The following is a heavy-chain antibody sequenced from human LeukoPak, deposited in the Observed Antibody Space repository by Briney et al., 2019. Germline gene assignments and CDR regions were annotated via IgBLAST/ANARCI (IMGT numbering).Heavy chain of an antibody. CDR1: GGSISSGGYY. CDR3: AREKTNDPVRGVLDY. Sequence: PSQTLSLTCTVSGGSISSGGYYWSWIRQHPGKGLEWIGHIYYSGSTSYNPSLKSRVTFSVDTSKNQFSLKLSSVTAADTAVYYCAREKTNDPVRGVLDYWGQGTLVTVSS. CDR2: IYYSGST. J-gene: IGHJ4*02. V-gene: IGHV4-31*03. D-gene: IGHD3-10*02.